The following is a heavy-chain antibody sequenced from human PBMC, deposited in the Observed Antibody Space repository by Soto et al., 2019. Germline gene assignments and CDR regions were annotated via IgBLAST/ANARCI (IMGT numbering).Heavy chain of an antibody. CDR3: ARIPDSSGWYWGYYFDY. Sequence: QVTLKESGPVLVKPTETLTLTCTVSGFSLSNARMGVSWIRQPPGKALEWLAHIFSNDEKSYSTSLKSRLTISKDTSKSQVVLTMINMDPVDTATYYCARIPDSSGWYWGYYFDYWGQGTLVTVSS. CDR1: GFSLSNARMG. CDR2: IFSNDEK. D-gene: IGHD6-19*01. J-gene: IGHJ4*02. V-gene: IGHV2-26*01.